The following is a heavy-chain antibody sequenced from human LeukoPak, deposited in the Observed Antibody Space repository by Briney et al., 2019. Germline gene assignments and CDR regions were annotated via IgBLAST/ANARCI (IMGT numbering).Heavy chain of an antibody. J-gene: IGHJ6*02. Sequence: ASVEVSCKASGYTFTTYGISWVRQAPGQGLEWVGGIYTYNGDTNVAQKFQGRVTMTMDTSTSTAYMELRSLRSDDTAVYFCAREGGDCSGGSCYSAHYHYYGMDVWGQGTTVTVSS. CDR3: AREGGDCSGGSCYSAHYHYYGMDV. CDR1: GYTFTTYG. CDR2: IYTYNGDT. V-gene: IGHV1-18*01. D-gene: IGHD2-15*01.